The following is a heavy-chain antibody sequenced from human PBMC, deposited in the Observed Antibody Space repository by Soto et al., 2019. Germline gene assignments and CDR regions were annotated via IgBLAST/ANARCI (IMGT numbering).Heavy chain of an antibody. CDR2: IYHTGTT. Sequence: SETRSLTCTVSGGSLKSGDYSWTWLRQPPGKGLEWIGYIYHTGTTYYNMSLKSRVTISVDRSKNQFSLKLSSVTAADTAVYYCARGINYYDSSGDSWFDPWGQGTLVTVS. D-gene: IGHD3-22*01. CDR3: ARGINYYDSSGDSWFDP. V-gene: IGHV4-30-2*01. CDR1: GGSLKSGDYS. J-gene: IGHJ5*02.